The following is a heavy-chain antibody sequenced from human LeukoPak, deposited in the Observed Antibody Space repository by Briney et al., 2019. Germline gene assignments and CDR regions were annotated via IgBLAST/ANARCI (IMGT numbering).Heavy chain of an antibody. V-gene: IGHV4-38-2*01. CDR1: GGSFSGYY. J-gene: IGHJ4*02. Sequence: SETLSLTCAVYGGSFSGYYWGWIRQPPGKGLEWIGSIYHSGSTDYNPSLKSRVTMSVDTSRNQFSLKLSSVTAADTAVYYCARLVRSGLDCDYWGQGTLVIVSS. CDR3: ARLVRSGLDCDY. D-gene: IGHD5-12*01. CDR2: IYHSGST.